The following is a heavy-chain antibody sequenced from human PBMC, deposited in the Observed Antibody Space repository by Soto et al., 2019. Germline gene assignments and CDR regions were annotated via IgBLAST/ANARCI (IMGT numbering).Heavy chain of an antibody. J-gene: IGHJ4*02. CDR3: ARTMVRGVPTVYYFDD. CDR1: GYTFTSYG. V-gene: IGHV1-18*04. CDR2: LSAYNRKT. Sequence: ASVKVSCKASGYTFTSYGISWVRPARGQGPVWMVCLSAYNRKTNYAQKLQGRVTMTTDTSTSTAYMELRSLRSDDTAVYYCARTMVRGVPTVYYFDDWGQGTLVSVAS. D-gene: IGHD3-10*01.